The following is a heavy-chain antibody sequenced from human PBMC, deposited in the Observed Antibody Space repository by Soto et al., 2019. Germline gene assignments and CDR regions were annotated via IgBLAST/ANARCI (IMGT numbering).Heavy chain of an antibody. Sequence: PSETLSLTGTVAGDSISSYYWSWILQPPGKGLEWIGYIYYSGSTNYNPSLKSRVTISVDRSKNQFSLKLSSVTAADTAVYYCHARGPLPTAGNGEYYYTGMDVWGQGTKVTVSS. CDR1: GDSISSYY. CDR2: IYYSGST. D-gene: IGHD1-26*01. CDR3: HARGPLPTAGNGEYYYTGMDV. J-gene: IGHJ6*02. V-gene: IGHV4-59*12.